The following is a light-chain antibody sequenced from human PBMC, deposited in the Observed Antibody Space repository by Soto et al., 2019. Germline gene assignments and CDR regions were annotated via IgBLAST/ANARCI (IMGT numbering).Light chain of an antibody. V-gene: IGLV1-44*01. CDR3: AALDGNRDGVV. Sequence: QSVLTQAPSASGTPGQRVTISCSGSGSNIGSQSVNWYQQLPGTAPKLLIHTNNQRPSGVPDRFSGSKSGTSASLAISGLHSEDEADYYCAALDGNRDGVVFGGGTKLTVL. CDR1: GSNIGSQS. J-gene: IGLJ2*01. CDR2: TNN.